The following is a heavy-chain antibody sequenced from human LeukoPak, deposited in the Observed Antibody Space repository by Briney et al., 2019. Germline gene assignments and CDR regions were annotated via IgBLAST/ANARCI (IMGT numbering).Heavy chain of an antibody. D-gene: IGHD5-12*01. Sequence: DSVKGRFTISRDNSKNTLYLQMNSLRPEDTAVYYCAKVRETVATYDAFEIWGQGTMVTVSS. V-gene: IGHV3-30*02. CDR3: AKVRETVATYDAFEI. J-gene: IGHJ3*02.